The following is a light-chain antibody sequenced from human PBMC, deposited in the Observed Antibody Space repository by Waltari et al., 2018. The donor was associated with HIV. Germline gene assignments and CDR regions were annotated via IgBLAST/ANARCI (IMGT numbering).Light chain of an antibody. CDR3: QQYFTYPFT. CDR2: AVS. CDR1: QDISNH. J-gene: IGKJ3*01. Sequence: DIQMTQSPSSLSASVGDRVTITCRASQDISNHLAWFQQKPGKAPKLLMYAVSNLQSGVPSTFSASTSGTDFTLTISSLQPEDFATYYCQQYFTYPFTFGPGTKVDVK. V-gene: IGKV1-16*01.